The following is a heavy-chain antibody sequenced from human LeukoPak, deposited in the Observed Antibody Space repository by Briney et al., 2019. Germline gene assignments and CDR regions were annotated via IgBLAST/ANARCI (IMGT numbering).Heavy chain of an antibody. CDR1: GYSFTSYW. Sequence: GESLKISCKGSGYSFTSYWIGWVRQMPGKGLEWMGIIYPGDSDTRYSPSFQGQVTISADKSISTAYLQWSSLKASDIAMYYCARTESQSYYYGSGSYLPNWFDPWGQGTLVTVSS. V-gene: IGHV5-51*01. CDR3: ARTESQSYYYGSGSYLPNWFDP. J-gene: IGHJ5*02. CDR2: IYPGDSDT. D-gene: IGHD3-10*01.